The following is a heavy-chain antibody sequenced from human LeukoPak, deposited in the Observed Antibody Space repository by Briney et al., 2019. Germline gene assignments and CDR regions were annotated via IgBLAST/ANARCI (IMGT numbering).Heavy chain of an antibody. D-gene: IGHD5-18*01. Sequence: GGSLRLSCEGSAFIFSGHWMNWVRQTPGKGLEWVANINQDESQKYYVDSVKGRFTISRDNAKNSLYLNMNSLRAEDTAVYYCARDPHTALDYWGQGTLVTVSS. V-gene: IGHV3-7*01. J-gene: IGHJ4*02. CDR2: INQDESQK. CDR1: AFIFSGHW. CDR3: ARDPHTALDY.